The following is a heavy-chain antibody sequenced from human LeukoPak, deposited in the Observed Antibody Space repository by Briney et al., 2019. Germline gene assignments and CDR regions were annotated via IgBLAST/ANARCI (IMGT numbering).Heavy chain of an antibody. CDR3: ARGEVGADRNFDN. D-gene: IGHD1-26*01. CDR2: INHSGST. Sequence: SETLSLTCAVYGESFSGHYCSWIRQPPGKGLEWIGEINHSGSTNYDPSLRSRVSISVDTSKNQFSLKLSSVTAADTAVYYCARGEVGADRNFDNWGQGTLVTVSS. CDR1: GESFSGHY. V-gene: IGHV4-34*01. J-gene: IGHJ4*02.